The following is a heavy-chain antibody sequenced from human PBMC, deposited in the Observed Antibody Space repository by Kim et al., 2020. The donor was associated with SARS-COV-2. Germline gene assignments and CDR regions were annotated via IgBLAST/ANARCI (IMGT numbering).Heavy chain of an antibody. CDR1: GFTFSSYA. D-gene: IGHD6-13*01. J-gene: IGHJ6*02. CDR2: ISGSGGST. Sequence: GGSLRLSCAASGFTFSSYAMSWVRQAPGKGLEWVSAISGSGGSTYYADSVKGRFTISRDNSKNTLYLQMNSLRAEDTAVYYCAKVVGSSWYNYYYGMDVWGQGTTVTVSS. CDR3: AKVVGSSWYNYYYGMDV. V-gene: IGHV3-23*01.